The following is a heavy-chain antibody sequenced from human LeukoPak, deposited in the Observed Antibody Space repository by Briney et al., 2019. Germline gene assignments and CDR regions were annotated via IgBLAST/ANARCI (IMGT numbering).Heavy chain of an antibody. D-gene: IGHD6-19*01. V-gene: IGHV3-23*01. CDR3: AKDSSSGWNPGGY. CDR1: GFSFSSYA. CDR2: ISGSGGST. J-gene: IGHJ4*02. Sequence: GGSLRLSCAASGFSFSSYAMSWVRQAPGKGLEWVSAISGSGGSTYYADSVKGRFTISRDNSKNTLYLQMNSLRAEDTAVYYCAKDSSSGWNPGGYWGQGTLVTVSS.